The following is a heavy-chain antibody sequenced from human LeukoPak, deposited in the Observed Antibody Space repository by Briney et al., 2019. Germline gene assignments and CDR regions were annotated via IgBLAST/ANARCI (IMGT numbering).Heavy chain of an antibody. J-gene: IGHJ3*02. D-gene: IGHD2-2*01. V-gene: IGHV3-7*01. Sequence: GGSLRLSCAASGFIFKYSWLSWVRQAPGKGLEWVANIKEDGSEKYYVDSVKGRFTISRDNAKNSLYLQMNSLRAEDTAVYYCARSAPAVVVPAAMKKDAFDIWGQGTMVTVSS. CDR1: GFIFKYSW. CDR2: IKEDGSEK. CDR3: ARSAPAVVVPAAMKKDAFDI.